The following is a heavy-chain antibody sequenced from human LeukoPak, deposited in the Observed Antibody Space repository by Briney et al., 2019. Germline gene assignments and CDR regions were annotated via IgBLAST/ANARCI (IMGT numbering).Heavy chain of an antibody. Sequence: PSETLSLTCAVYGGSFSGYYWSWIRQPPGKGLEWIGEINHSGSTNYNPSLKTRVTISVDTSKNQFSLKLSSVTAADTAVYYCAREPETGWFDPWGQGTLVTVSS. CDR2: INHSGST. V-gene: IGHV4-34*01. D-gene: IGHD1-14*01. CDR1: GGSFSGYY. CDR3: AREPETGWFDP. J-gene: IGHJ5*02.